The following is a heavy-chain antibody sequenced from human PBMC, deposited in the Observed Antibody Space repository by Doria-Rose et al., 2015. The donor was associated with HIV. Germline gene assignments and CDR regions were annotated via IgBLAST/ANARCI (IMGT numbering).Heavy chain of an antibody. V-gene: IGHV4-31*02. CDR1: GASVSSRGYY. J-gene: IGHJ4*02. D-gene: IGHD3-3*01. CDR2: TYYTGTS. Sequence: SGASVSSRGYYWTLIRQVPGKGLESLGYTYYTGTSDYSPSLKSRLNMAVDTSKNQFSLKLSFVTVADTAVYYCARMGSYRELDYWVGGALVSVSA. CDR3: ARMGSYRELDY.